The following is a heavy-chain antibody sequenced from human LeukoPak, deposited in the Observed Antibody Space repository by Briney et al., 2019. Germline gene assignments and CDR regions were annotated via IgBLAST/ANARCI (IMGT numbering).Heavy chain of an antibody. J-gene: IGHJ4*02. Sequence: GGSLRLSCAASGFTFSNYWMQWVRQAPGKGLVWVSRINGDASSISYADSVRGRFTISRDNAKNTLYLQMNSLRVEDTAVYYCARVWDKADYWGQGTLVTVSS. CDR2: INGDASSI. D-gene: IGHD1-26*01. CDR1: GFTFSNYW. CDR3: ARVWDKADY. V-gene: IGHV3-74*01.